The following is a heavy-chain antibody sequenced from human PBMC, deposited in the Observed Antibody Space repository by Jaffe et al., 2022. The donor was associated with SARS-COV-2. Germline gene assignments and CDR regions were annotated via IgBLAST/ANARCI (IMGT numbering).Heavy chain of an antibody. V-gene: IGHV3-7*01. CDR3: ATKPRMGAVYNYYYMDV. CDR1: GFTFSSYW. J-gene: IGHJ6*03. CDR2: IKQDGSEK. D-gene: IGHD1-26*01. Sequence: EVQLVESGGGLVQPGGSLRLSCAASGFTFSSYWMSWVRQAPGKGLEWVANIKQDGSEKYYVDSVKGRFTISRDNAKNSLYLQMNSLRAEDTAVYYCATKPRMGAVYNYYYMDVWGKGTTVTVSS.